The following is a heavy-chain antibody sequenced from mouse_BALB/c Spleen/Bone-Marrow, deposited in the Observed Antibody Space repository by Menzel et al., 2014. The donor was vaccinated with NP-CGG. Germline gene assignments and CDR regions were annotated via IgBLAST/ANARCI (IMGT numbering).Heavy chain of an antibody. CDR1: GFDFXRYW. Sequence: VQLQQSEGGLVQPGGSLKLSCAASGFDFXRYWMSWVRQAPGKGLEWIGEINPDSSTINYTPSLKDKFIISRDNAKNTLYLQMSKVRSEDTALYYCASLHYYGFFAYWGQGTLVTVSA. D-gene: IGHD1-2*01. J-gene: IGHJ3*01. CDR3: ASLHYYGFFAY. CDR2: INPDSSTI. V-gene: IGHV4-1*02.